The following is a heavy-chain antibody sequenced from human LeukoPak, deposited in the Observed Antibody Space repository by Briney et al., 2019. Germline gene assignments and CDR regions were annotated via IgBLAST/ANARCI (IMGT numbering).Heavy chain of an antibody. CDR1: GYTFTSYD. V-gene: IGHV1-8*01. J-gene: IGHJ5*02. CDR2: MNPTSGNT. D-gene: IGHD3-16*01. CDR3: ARGVVSETGVGEDWFDP. Sequence: ASVKVSCKASGYTFTSYDINWVRQAPGQGLVWMGWMNPTSGNTGYAEDFQGRVTMTRDTATRTFYMELSGLRSEDTAVYYCARGVVSETGVGEDWFDPWGQGTLVTVSS.